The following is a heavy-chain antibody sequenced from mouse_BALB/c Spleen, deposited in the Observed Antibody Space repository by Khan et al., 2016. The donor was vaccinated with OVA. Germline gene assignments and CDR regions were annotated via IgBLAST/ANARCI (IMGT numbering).Heavy chain of an antibody. V-gene: IGHV1-9*01. D-gene: IGHD1-1*01. CDR2: ILPRSGSN. CDR3: ARGNYYGSSSWFGY. CDR1: GYTFSSYW. Sequence: QVQLQQSGAELMKPGASVKISCKATGYTFSSYWIEWVKQRPGHGLEWIGEILPRSGSNNYNEKFKGKATFTADTSSNTAYMQLRSLPSEDYAVSYGARGNYYGSSSWFGYWGQGTLVTVS. J-gene: IGHJ3*01.